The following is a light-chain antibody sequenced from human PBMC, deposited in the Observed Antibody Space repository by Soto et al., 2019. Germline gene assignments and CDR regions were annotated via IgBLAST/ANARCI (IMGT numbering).Light chain of an antibody. CDR1: QSMRNSY. J-gene: IGKJ3*01. V-gene: IGKV3-20*01. Sequence: EIVLPQSPGTLSLSPGERATLSCRASQSMRNSYLAWYKQRPGQAPRLLIYGASTRATGIPDRFSGSGSGTDFTLTISRLEPDDSAVYYGQQYDRLPHLSLGPGSNVYIK. CDR2: GAS. CDR3: QQYDRLPHLS.